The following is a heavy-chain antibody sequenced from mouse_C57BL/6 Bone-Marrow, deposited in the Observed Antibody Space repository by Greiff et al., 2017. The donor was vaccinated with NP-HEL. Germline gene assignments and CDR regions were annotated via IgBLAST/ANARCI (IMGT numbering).Heavy chain of an antibody. CDR2: IRNKANNHAT. J-gene: IGHJ2*01. D-gene: IGHD2-1*01. Sequence: DVKLVESGGGLVQPGGSMKLSCAASGFTFSDAWMDWVRQSPEKGLEWVAEIRNKANNHATYYAESVKGRFTISRDDSKSSVYLQMNSLRAEDTGIYYCTREVTTRRGFYFDYWGQGTTLTVSS. V-gene: IGHV6-6*01. CDR3: TREVTTRRGFYFDY. CDR1: GFTFSDAW.